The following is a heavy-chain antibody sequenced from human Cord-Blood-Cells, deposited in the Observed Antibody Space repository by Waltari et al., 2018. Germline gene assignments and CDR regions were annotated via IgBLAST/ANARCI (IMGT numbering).Heavy chain of an antibody. CDR2: IYYSGST. J-gene: IGHJ4*02. CDR3: ASQGPESGY. CDR1: GGSISSSSYS. V-gene: IGHV4-39*01. Sequence: QLQLQESGPGLVKPSETLSLTCTVSGGSISSSSYSWGWIRQPPGKGLEWIGSIYYSGSTYYHPSLNGRVTISVDTSKNQFSLTLSSVTAADAAVYYCASQGPESGYWGQGTLVTVSS. D-gene: IGHD3-10*01.